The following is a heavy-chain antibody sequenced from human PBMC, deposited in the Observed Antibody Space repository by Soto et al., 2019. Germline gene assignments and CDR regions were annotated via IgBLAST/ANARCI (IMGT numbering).Heavy chain of an antibody. Sequence: QVRLVESGGGVVQPGRSLRLSCAASGFSFRSHGMLWVRQVPGKGLQWVAVISYDGSNSYYADSVKGRFTISRDNSNDALYLQMSSLRPEDTAVYFCAKDHRNGGSRVDYWGQGTLVTVSS. V-gene: IGHV3-30*18. CDR3: AKDHRNGGSRVDY. CDR1: GFSFRSHG. D-gene: IGHD2-15*01. CDR2: ISYDGSNS. J-gene: IGHJ4*02.